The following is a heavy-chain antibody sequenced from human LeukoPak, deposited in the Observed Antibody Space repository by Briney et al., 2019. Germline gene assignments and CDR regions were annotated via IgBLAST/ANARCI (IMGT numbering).Heavy chain of an antibody. CDR2: IYSGGST. Sequence: GGSLRLSCAASGFTVSSNYMSWVRQAPGKGLEWVSVIYSGGSTYYADSVKGRFTISRDNSKNTLYLQMNSLRDEDTAVYYCAKHRFESGGYHSTDWGQGTLVTVSS. CDR3: AKHRFESGGYHSTD. CDR1: GFTVSSNY. J-gene: IGHJ4*02. V-gene: IGHV3-53*01. D-gene: IGHD3-22*01.